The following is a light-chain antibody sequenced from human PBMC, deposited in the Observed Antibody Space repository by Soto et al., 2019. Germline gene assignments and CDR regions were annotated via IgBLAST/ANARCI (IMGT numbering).Light chain of an antibody. V-gene: IGKV3-11*01. CDR1: QSVSSY. CDR2: AAS. CDR3: QQRSNWPLVT. Sequence: EIVLTQSPATLSLSPGERATLSCRASQSVSSYLAWYQQKPGQAPRLLIYAASNRATGIPARFSGSGSGTDFNLTISSLEPEAFAVYYCQQRSNWPLVTFGPGTKVDIK. J-gene: IGKJ3*01.